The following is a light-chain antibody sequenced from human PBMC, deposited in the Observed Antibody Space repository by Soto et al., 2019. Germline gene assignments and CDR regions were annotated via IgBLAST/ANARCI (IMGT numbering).Light chain of an antibody. Sequence: QSALTQPASVSGSPGQSITISCTGTSSDVGSYNLVSWYQQYPDKAPNLMIYETTKRPSVVSNRFSGSKSGNTASLTISGLQAEDEADYYCCSHGGSDNLICGGGTKLTVL. V-gene: IGLV2-23*01. CDR1: SSDVGSYNL. CDR3: CSHGGSDNLI. J-gene: IGLJ2*01. CDR2: ETT.